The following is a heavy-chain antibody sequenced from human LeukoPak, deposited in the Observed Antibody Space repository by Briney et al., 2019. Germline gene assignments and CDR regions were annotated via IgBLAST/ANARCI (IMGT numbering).Heavy chain of an antibody. J-gene: IGHJ6*02. CDR1: GGSISSYY. V-gene: IGHV4-4*07. CDR2: IYTSGST. Sequence: SETLSLTCTVSGGSISSYYWSWIRQPAGKGLEWIGRIYTSGSTNYNPSLKSRVTMSVDTSKNQFSLKLSSVTAADTAVYYCARDRDPKYYYYYGMDVWGQGTTVTVSS. CDR3: ARDRDPKYYYYYGMDV.